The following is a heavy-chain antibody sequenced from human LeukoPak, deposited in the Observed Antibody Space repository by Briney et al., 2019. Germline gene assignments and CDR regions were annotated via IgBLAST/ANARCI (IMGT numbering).Heavy chain of an antibody. CDR3: AREGYYGSGSPPSLYFDY. Sequence: GGSLRLSCAASGFTFRNYVIHWVRQAPGKGLEWVAVTSSDLNVKLYADSVKGRFTISRDNSRSTLYLQMNSLRTEDTAIYYCAREGYYGSGSPPSLYFDYWGQGTLVTVSS. J-gene: IGHJ4*02. CDR2: TSSDLNVK. CDR1: GFTFRNYV. D-gene: IGHD3-10*01. V-gene: IGHV3-30-3*01.